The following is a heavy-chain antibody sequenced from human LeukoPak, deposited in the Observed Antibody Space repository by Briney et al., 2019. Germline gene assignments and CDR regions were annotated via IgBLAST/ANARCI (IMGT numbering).Heavy chain of an antibody. Sequence: PGGSLRLSCAASGVSFSNYAMSWVRQAPGKGLEWVSAIGGSGVTTYYADSLKGRFTISRDNSKNTLYLQMNSLRAEDTAVYYCAKAVECSGGSCPGSYTSHGMDVWGQGTTVTVSS. CDR2: IGGSGVTT. CDR3: AKAVECSGGSCPGSYTSHGMDV. CDR1: GVSFSNYA. V-gene: IGHV3-23*01. J-gene: IGHJ6*02. D-gene: IGHD2-15*01.